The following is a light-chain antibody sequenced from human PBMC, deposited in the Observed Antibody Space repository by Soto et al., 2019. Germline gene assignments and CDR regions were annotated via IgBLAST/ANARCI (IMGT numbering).Light chain of an antibody. Sequence: DIQMTQSPSRMYASVGDTITITCRASQTFNSWLTCYQQKPWKAPKLLIYEAFTLQSGVSSRFSGNGSGTEFSLTISSLQADDFGSYYCQHYHTWTFGPGRKVDI. CDR2: EAF. V-gene: IGKV1-5*01. CDR3: QHYHTWT. J-gene: IGKJ1*01. CDR1: QTFNSW.